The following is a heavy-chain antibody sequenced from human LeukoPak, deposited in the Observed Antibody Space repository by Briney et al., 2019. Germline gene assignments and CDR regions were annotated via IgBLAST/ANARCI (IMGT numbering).Heavy chain of an antibody. J-gene: IGHJ4*02. CDR2: ISYDGSNE. CDR3: AKWKGSNLEASGWYFDY. CDR1: GFTFSSYG. Sequence: GGSLRLSCAASGFTFSSYGMHGVRQAPAKGLEWVAVISYDGSNEYYADSVKGRFTISRDNSKNTLYLQMNSLRAEDTALYYCAKWKGSNLEASGWYFDYWGQGVLVTVSS. D-gene: IGHD6-19*01. V-gene: IGHV3-30*18.